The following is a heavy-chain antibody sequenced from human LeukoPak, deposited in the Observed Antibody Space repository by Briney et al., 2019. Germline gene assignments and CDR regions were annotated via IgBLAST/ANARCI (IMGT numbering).Heavy chain of an antibody. V-gene: IGHV3-23*01. CDR1: GFTFSSYA. Sequence: GGSLRLSCAASGFTFSSYAMSWVRQAPGKGLEWVSAISGSGGSTYYADSVKGRFTISRDNSKNTLYLQMNSLRAEDTAVYYCARVVWYGSGSYSHYYYYYYMDVWGKGTTVTVSS. D-gene: IGHD3-10*01. CDR3: ARVVWYGSGSYSHYYYYYYMDV. CDR2: ISGSGGST. J-gene: IGHJ6*03.